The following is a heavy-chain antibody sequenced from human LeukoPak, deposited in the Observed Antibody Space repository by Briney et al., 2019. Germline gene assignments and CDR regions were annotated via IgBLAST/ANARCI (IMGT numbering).Heavy chain of an antibody. J-gene: IGHJ5*02. CDR3: ARHGGIAAAGTFGFDP. CDR2: IYPGDSDT. CDR1: GYSFTSYW. V-gene: IGHV5-51*01. Sequence: GESPKISCKGSGYSFTSYWIGWVRQMPGKGLEWMGIIYPGDSDTRYSPSFQGQVTISADKSISTAYLQWSSLKASDTAMYYCARHGGIAAAGTFGFDPWGQGTLVTVSS. D-gene: IGHD6-13*01.